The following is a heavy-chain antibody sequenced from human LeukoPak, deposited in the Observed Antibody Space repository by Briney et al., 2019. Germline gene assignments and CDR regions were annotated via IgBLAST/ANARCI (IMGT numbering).Heavy chain of an antibody. V-gene: IGHV3-7*01. D-gene: IGHD1-26*01. J-gene: IGHJ4*02. CDR1: GFKFSTYW. CDR2: IHQDGSEK. Sequence: GGSLRLSCAAYGFKFSTYWISWVSQAPGKGLEWVANIHQDGSEKYYVDSVKGRFTISRDNAKNSLYLQMDSLRAEDTAVYYCARLGATSAACIYWGQGTLVTVSS. CDR3: ARLGATSAACIY.